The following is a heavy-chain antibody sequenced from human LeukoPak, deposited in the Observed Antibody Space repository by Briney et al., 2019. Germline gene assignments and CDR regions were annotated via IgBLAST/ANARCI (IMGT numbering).Heavy chain of an antibody. V-gene: IGHV3-23*01. CDR2: ISGSDGST. D-gene: IGHD6-6*01. Sequence: GGSLRLSCAASGFTFSSYAMSWVRQAPGKGLEWVSGISGSDGSTNYADSVKGRFTISRDNSKNTLYLQMNSLRAEDTAVYYCAKGHIEYSSSSYYFDYWGQGTLVTVSS. J-gene: IGHJ4*02. CDR3: AKGHIEYSSSSYYFDY. CDR1: GFTFSSYA.